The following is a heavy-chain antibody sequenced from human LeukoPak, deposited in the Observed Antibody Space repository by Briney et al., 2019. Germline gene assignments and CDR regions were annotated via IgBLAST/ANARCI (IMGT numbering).Heavy chain of an antibody. CDR2: INHSGST. J-gene: IGHJ4*02. D-gene: IGHD5-12*01. CDR1: GGSFSGYY. CDR3: ARGVVATSFYFDY. Sequence: PSETLSLTCAVYGGSFSGYYWSWIRQPPGKGLEWIGEINHSGSTNYNPSLKSRVTISVDTSKNQFSLKLSSVTAADTAVYYCARGVVATSFYFDYWGQGTLVTVSS. V-gene: IGHV4-34*01.